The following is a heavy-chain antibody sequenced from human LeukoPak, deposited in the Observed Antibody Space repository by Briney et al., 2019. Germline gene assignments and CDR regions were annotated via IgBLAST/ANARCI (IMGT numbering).Heavy chain of an antibody. D-gene: IGHD3-10*01. J-gene: IGHJ4*02. CDR1: EYFLSKLS. Sequence: SSVKVSCKVSEYFLSKLSMHWVRQAPGEGLEWMGGFDPGNGETIYALKFQGRVTMTEDTSTDTAHMELRSLRSDDTAVYYCARDQKRPTMVRGVIGYWGQGTLVTVSS. V-gene: IGHV1-24*01. CDR3: ARDQKRPTMVRGVIGY. CDR2: FDPGNGET.